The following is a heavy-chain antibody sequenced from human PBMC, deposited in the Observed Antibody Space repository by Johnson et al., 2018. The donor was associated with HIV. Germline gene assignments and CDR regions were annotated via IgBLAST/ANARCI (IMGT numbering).Heavy chain of an antibody. D-gene: IGHD2-15*01. CDR1: GFTFSDSY. CDR2: ISSGGSDM. J-gene: IGHJ3*01. V-gene: IGHV3-11*04. CDR3: ARRGGTGYSEPIDF. Sequence: QVQLVESGGGLVRPGESLRLSCVASGFTFSDSYMNWIRQAPGKGLEWIAYISSGGSDMNYADSVKGRFTVSRDNAKKSLYLQMDSLRVDDTAIYYCARRGGTGYSEPIDFWGQGTMVTVSS.